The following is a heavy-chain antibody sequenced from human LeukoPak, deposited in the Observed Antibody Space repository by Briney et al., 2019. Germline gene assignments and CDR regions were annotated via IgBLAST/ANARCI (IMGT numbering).Heavy chain of an antibody. J-gene: IGHJ4*02. CDR3: AKSGAMAGTGYY. Sequence: GASLKISCETSGYSFTSYWIGWVRQMPGKGLEWMGIIYPGDSDTRYNPSFQGQVTISADKSINTAYLQWSSLKASDTAVYFCAKSGAMAGTGYYWGQGTLVTVSS. CDR2: IYPGDSDT. V-gene: IGHV5-51*01. CDR1: GYSFTSYW. D-gene: IGHD6-19*01.